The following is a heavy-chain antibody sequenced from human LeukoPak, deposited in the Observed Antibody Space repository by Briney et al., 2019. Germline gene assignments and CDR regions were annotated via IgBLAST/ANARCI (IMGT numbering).Heavy chain of an antibody. Sequence: GGSLRLSCAASGFTFTTYGIHWVRQAPGKGLEWVAIIWHDGTRKYYADSVKGRFTISRDNSKNTLYLQMNSLRAEDTAEYYCAKRGGTESFYYYYYMGVWGKGTTVTVSS. CDR2: IWHDGTRK. CDR3: AKRGGTESFYYYYYMGV. D-gene: IGHD2-15*01. CDR1: GFTFTTYG. V-gene: IGHV3-33*06. J-gene: IGHJ6*03.